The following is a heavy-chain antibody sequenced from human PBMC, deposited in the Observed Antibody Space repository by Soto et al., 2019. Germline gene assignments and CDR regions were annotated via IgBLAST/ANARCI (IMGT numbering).Heavy chain of an antibody. D-gene: IGHD3-22*01. J-gene: IGHJ5*02. V-gene: IGHV1-8*01. CDR2: MNPNSGNT. Sequence: GASVKVSCKASGYTFTSYDINWVRQATGQGLEWMGWMNPNSGNTGYAQKFQGRVTMTRNTSISTAYMELSSLRSEDTAVYYCARRSYYYDSSGYANWFDPWGQGTLVTVSS. CDR3: ARRSYYYDSSGYANWFDP. CDR1: GYTFTSYD.